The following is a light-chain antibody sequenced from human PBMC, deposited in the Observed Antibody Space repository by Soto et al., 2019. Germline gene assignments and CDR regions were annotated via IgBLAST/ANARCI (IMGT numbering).Light chain of an antibody. CDR3: AAWDDSLSGPV. CDR1: SSNIGSNY. CDR2: RDN. J-gene: IGLJ2*01. V-gene: IGLV1-47*01. Sequence: QPVLTQPPSASGTPGQRVTISCSGSSSNIGSNYVYWYQQLPGTAPKLLIYRDNQRPSGVPDRFSGSKSGTSGSLAIGGLRSEDEADYYCAAWDDSLSGPVFGGGTKVTVL.